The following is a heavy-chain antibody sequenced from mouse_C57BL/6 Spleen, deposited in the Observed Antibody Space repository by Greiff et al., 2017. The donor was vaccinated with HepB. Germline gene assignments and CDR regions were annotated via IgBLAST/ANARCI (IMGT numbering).Heavy chain of an antibody. CDR2: IDPSDSYT. D-gene: IGHD1-1*01. CDR1: GYTFTSYW. V-gene: IGHV1-50*01. J-gene: IGHJ4*01. CDR3: ARYTVLSSYAMDY. Sequence: QVQLQQPGAELVKPGASVKLSCKASGYTFTSYWMQWVKQRPGQGLEWIGEIDPSDSYTNYNQKFKGKATLTVDTSSSTAYMQLSSLTSEDSAVYYCARYTVLSSYAMDYWGQGTSVTVSS.